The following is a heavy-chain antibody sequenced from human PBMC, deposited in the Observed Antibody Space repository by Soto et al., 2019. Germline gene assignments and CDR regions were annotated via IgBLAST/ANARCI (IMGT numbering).Heavy chain of an antibody. CDR2: ISAYNGNT. V-gene: IGHV1-18*01. Sequence: ASVKVSCKASGYTFTSYGISWVRQAPGQGLEWMGWISAYNGNTNYAQKLQGRVTMTTDTSTSTAYMELRSLRSDDTAVYYCARDLPVDSSGWSFDYWGQGTLVTVYS. CDR3: ARDLPVDSSGWSFDY. CDR1: GYTFTSYG. J-gene: IGHJ4*02. D-gene: IGHD6-19*01.